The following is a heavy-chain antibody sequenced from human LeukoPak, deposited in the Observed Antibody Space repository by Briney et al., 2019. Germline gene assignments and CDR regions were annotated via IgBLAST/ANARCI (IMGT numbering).Heavy chain of an antibody. Sequence: GGSKRLSCAASGFIFSNYAIHWLRQAPGKGLEWVAAVSYDGNLQHYADAVKGRFTVSRDNSKNTVFLQINSLRTEDSAVYWCVKVYPTVTTSSVLGSWGQGTLVTVSS. CDR3: VKVYPTVTTSSVLGS. V-gene: IGHV3-30*18. CDR1: GFIFSNYA. D-gene: IGHD4-17*01. CDR2: VSYDGNLQ. J-gene: IGHJ4*02.